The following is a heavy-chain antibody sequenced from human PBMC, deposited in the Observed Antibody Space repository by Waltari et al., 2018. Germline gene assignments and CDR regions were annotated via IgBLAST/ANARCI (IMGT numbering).Heavy chain of an antibody. CDR2: INAGNGNT. CDR3: ARPDGPYYDFWSGYDY. D-gene: IGHD3-3*01. CDR1: GYTFTSYA. V-gene: IGHV1-3*01. J-gene: IGHJ4*02. Sequence: QVQLVQSGAEVKKPGASVKVSCKASGYTFTSYAMHWVRQAPGQRLEWMGWINAGNGNTKYSQKFQGRVTITRDTSASTAYMELSSLRSEDTAVYYCARPDGPYYDFWSGYDYWGQGTLVTVSS.